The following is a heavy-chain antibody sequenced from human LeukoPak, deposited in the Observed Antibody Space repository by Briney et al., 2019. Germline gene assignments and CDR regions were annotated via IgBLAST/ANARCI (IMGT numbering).Heavy chain of an antibody. V-gene: IGHV3-48*03. Sequence: GGSLRLSCSASGFTFRSYEMNGVRQAPGKGLEWISYISGSDSTMYYADSVKGRFTISRDNAKNSLYLQMKSLRAEDTAVYYCARGGSRGSFDYWGQGTLVTVSS. CDR1: GFTFRSYE. CDR3: ARGGSRGSFDY. D-gene: IGHD3-10*01. J-gene: IGHJ4*02. CDR2: ISGSDSTM.